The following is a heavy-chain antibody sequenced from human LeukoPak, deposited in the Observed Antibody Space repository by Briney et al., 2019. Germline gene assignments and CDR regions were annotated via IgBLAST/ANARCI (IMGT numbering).Heavy chain of an antibody. CDR2: ISSSGSTI. Sequence: GGSLRLSCAASGFTFSSYSMNWVRQAPGKGLEWVSAISSSGSTIYYADSVKGRFTISRDNAKNSLYLQMNSLRAEDTAVYYCAKTMVVTYAFDIWGQGTMVTVSS. J-gene: IGHJ3*02. CDR1: GFTFSSYS. D-gene: IGHD4-23*01. CDR3: AKTMVVTYAFDI. V-gene: IGHV3-48*04.